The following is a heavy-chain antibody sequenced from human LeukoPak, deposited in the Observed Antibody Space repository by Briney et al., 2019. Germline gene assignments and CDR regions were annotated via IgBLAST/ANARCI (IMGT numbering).Heavy chain of an antibody. CDR3: AKGYYYGSGSPPLDAFDI. V-gene: IGHV3-23*01. Sequence: PGGSLRLSCAASGFTFSSYAMSWVRQAPGKGLEWVSAISGSGGSTYYADSVKGRFTISRDNSKNTLYLQMNSLRAEDTAVYYCAKGYYYGSGSPPLDAFDIWGQGTMVTVSS. CDR2: ISGSGGST. J-gene: IGHJ3*02. D-gene: IGHD3-10*01. CDR1: GFTFSSYA.